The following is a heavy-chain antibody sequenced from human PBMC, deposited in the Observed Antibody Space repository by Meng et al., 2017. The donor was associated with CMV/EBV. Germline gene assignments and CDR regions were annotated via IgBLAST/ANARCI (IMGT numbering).Heavy chain of an antibody. V-gene: IGHV1-58*01. D-gene: IGHD3-22*01. J-gene: IGHJ4*02. CDR1: GFTFTSSA. CDR3: AADPMIVVVITTVRVFDY. CDR2: IVVGSGNT. Sequence: SVKVSCKASGFTFTSSAVQWVRQARGQRLEWIGWIVVGSGNTNYAQKFQERVTISRDMSTSTAYMELSSLRSEDTAVYYWAADPMIVVVITTVRVFDYWGQGTLVTVSS.